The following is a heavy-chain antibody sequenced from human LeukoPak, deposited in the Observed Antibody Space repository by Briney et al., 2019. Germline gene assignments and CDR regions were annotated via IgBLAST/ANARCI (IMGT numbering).Heavy chain of an antibody. J-gene: IGHJ4*02. Sequence: GGSLGLSCAASGFTFSSYGMHWVRQAPGKGLDWVAVISNDGSKKYYADSVKGRFTISRDNSKNTLSLQVSSLRAEDTAVYYCAKDRYSYAFEYSDSWGQGTLVTVSS. D-gene: IGHD5-18*01. CDR2: ISNDGSKK. CDR3: AKDRYSYAFEYSDS. CDR1: GFTFSSYG. V-gene: IGHV3-30*18.